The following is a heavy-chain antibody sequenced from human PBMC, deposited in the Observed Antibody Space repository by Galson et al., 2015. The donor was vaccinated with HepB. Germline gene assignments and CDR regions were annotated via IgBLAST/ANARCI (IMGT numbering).Heavy chain of an antibody. Sequence: SETLSLTCAVYGGSFSGYYWSWIRQPPGKGLAWIGEINHSGSTNYNPSLKSRVTISVDTSKNQFSLKLSSVTAADTAVYYCASTKNCSGGSCYSGTGYSSGWFGYWGQGTLVTVSS. V-gene: IGHV4-34*01. CDR1: GGSFSGYY. CDR3: ASTKNCSGGSCYSGTGYSSGWFGY. J-gene: IGHJ4*02. D-gene: IGHD2-15*01. CDR2: INHSGST.